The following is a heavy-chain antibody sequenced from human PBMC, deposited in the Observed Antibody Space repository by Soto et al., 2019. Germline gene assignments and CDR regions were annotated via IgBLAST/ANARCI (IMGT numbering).Heavy chain of an antibody. J-gene: IGHJ4*02. CDR1: GFTFSSYG. CDR2: IWYDGSNK. D-gene: IGHD1-26*01. V-gene: IGHV3-33*01. Sequence: QVPLVESGGGVVQPGRSLRLSCAASGFTFSSYGMHWVRQAPGKGLEWVAVIWYDGSNKYYADSVKGRFTISRDNSKNTLYLQMNSLRAEDTAVYYCARERPREALTDYWGQGTLVTVSS. CDR3: ARERPREALTDY.